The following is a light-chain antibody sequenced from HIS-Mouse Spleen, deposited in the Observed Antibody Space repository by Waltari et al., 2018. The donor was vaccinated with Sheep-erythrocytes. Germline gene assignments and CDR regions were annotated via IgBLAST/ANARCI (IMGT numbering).Light chain of an antibody. J-gene: IGLJ1*01. CDR2: EVS. CDR3: QAWDSSIYV. Sequence: QSALTQPPSASGSPGQSVTIPCTGTSRDVGGYNSVSWYQQHPGKAPKPMIYEVSKPPSGVPDRFSGSKSGNTASLTVSGLQAEDEADYYCQAWDSSIYVFGTGTKVTVL. CDR1: SRDVGGYNS. V-gene: IGLV2-8*01.